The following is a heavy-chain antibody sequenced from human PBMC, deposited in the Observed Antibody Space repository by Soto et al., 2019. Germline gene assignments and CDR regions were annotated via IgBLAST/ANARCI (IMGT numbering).Heavy chain of an antibody. CDR1: GGTISGYY. CDR3: ARGQRFSDWFDP. D-gene: IGHD3-3*01. V-gene: IGHV4-4*07. CDR2: IYSSGNT. Sequence: SETLSLTCSVSGGTISGYYWTWIRQPAGKGLEWIGRIYSSGNTKYNPSLQSRVTMSLDTSNNQFSLRLTSVTAAGTAVYYCARGQRFSDWFDPWGQGTLVTVLL. J-gene: IGHJ5*02.